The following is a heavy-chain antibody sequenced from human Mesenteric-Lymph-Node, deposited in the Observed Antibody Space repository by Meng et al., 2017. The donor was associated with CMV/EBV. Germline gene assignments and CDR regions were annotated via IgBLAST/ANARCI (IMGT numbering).Heavy chain of an antibody. D-gene: IGHD1-26*01. V-gene: IGHV3-7*01. CDR2: IKVDGTDK. J-gene: IGHJ4*02. CDR1: GFTFSDYW. CDR3: ARDPEFGALDY. Sequence: GVLKISCEGSGFTFSDYWMSWVRQAPGKGLEWVANIKVDGTDKYYVDSVKGRFAISRDNTKNSLYLQMNSLRAEDTAIYYCARDPEFGALDYWGQGTLVTVSS.